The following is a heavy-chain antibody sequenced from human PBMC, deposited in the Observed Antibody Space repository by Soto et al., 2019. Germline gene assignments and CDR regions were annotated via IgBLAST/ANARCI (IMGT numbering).Heavy chain of an antibody. CDR1: GYTFTGYY. J-gene: IGHJ6*03. CDR2: INPNSGGT. Sequence: ASVKVSCKASGYTFTGYYMHWVRQAPGQGLEWMGWINPNSGGTSYAQKFQGWVTMTRDTSISTAYMELSRLRSDDTAVYYCAREMGYSGYRPRNYYYMDVWGKGTTVTVSS. V-gene: IGHV1-2*04. CDR3: AREMGYSGYRPRNYYYMDV. D-gene: IGHD5-12*01.